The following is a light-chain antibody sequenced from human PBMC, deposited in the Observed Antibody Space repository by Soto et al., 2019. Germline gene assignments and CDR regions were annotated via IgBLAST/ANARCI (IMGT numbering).Light chain of an antibody. Sequence: DIQMTQSPSSLSASVGDRVTITCQASQDISNYLNWYQYKPGKAPKLLIYDASNLEIGVPSRFTGSGSGTDFTFTISSLQPEDISTYYCQHYDNLPSYTFGQGTNLEIK. CDR2: DAS. V-gene: IGKV1-33*01. CDR3: QHYDNLPSYT. CDR1: QDISNY. J-gene: IGKJ2*01.